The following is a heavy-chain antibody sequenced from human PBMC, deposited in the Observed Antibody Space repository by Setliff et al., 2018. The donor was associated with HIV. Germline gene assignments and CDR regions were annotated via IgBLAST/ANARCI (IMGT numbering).Heavy chain of an antibody. CDR1: GFTFGDYA. J-gene: IGHJ6*03. CDR2: IRSKAYGGTT. Sequence: GGSLRLSCTASGFTFGDYAMSWVRQAPGKGLEWVGFIRSKAYGGTTEYAASVKGRFTISRDDSKSIAYLQMNSLKTEDTAVYYCTRGRLLWSGSYYYYYMDVWGNGTTVTVSS. D-gene: IGHD3-10*01. CDR3: TRGRLLWSGSYYYYYMDV. V-gene: IGHV3-49*04.